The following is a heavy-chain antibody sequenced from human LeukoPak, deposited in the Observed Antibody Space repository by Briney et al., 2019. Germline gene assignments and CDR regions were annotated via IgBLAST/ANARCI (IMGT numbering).Heavy chain of an antibody. J-gene: IGHJ4*02. Sequence: GSVKVSCKVSGYTLTELSMHWVRQAPGKGLEWMGGFDPEDGETIYAQKFQGRVTMTRDTSTSTVYMELSSLRSEDTAVYYCARYGKGPAGYCSGGSCLPVYYFDYWGQGTLVTVSS. CDR1: GYTLTELS. CDR2: FDPEDGET. V-gene: IGHV1-24*01. CDR3: ARYGKGPAGYCSGGSCLPVYYFDY. D-gene: IGHD2-15*01.